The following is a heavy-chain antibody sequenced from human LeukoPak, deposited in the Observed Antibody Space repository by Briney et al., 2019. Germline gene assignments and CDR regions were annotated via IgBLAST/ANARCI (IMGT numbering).Heavy chain of an antibody. CDR1: GGSINNYY. CDR3: AREGYCSGGSCHRTFDL. CDR2: IHYSGST. V-gene: IGHV4-59*01. J-gene: IGHJ4*02. D-gene: IGHD2-15*01. Sequence: SGTLSLTCTVSGGSINNYYWSWIRQPPGKGLEWIGFIHYSGSTNYNPSLKRRVTFSVDTSKNQFSLKLNSVTAADTGVYYCAREGYCSGGSCHRTFDLWGRGTQVTVSS.